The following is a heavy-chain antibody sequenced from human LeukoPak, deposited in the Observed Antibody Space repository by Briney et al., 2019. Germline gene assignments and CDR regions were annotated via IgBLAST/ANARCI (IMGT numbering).Heavy chain of an antibody. V-gene: IGHV1-2*02. CDR1: GYTFTGYY. J-gene: IGHJ4*02. CDR3: ASTRHYYDSSGPFDY. D-gene: IGHD3-22*01. Sequence: GASVKVSCKASGYTFTGYYMHWVRQAPGQGLEWMGWINPNSGGTNYAQKFQGRVTMTRDTSISTVYMELSRLRSDDTAVYYCASTRHYYDSSGPFDYWGQGTLVTVSS. CDR2: INPNSGGT.